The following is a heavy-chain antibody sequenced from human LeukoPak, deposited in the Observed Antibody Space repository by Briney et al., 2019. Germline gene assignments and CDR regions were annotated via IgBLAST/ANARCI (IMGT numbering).Heavy chain of an antibody. V-gene: IGHV1-2*02. CDR1: GYSFTDHY. Sequence: ASVKVSCQASGYSFTDHYMNWVRQAPGQGLEWLGWVNPNTGDTNYAQKFQGRVTMTRDTSISTAYMELSRLRSDDTAVYYCAMGQNSSGWKAYWGQGTLVTVSS. D-gene: IGHD6-19*01. CDR3: AMGQNSSGWKAY. J-gene: IGHJ4*02. CDR2: VNPNTGDT.